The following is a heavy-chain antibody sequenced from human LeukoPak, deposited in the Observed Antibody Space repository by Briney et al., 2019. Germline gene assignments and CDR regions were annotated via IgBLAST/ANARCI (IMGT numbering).Heavy chain of an antibody. Sequence: GASVKVSCRASGYTFTDYSIYWVRQAPGQGLEWMGWIKPGSGATSYAQKFQGRVTLTRDTSISTGYMDLSRLTSDDTAVYYCSRDSGSRGKGYWGQGTLVTVSS. V-gene: IGHV1-2*02. CDR1: GYTFTDYS. CDR2: IKPGSGAT. CDR3: SRDSGSRGKGY. D-gene: IGHD6-19*01. J-gene: IGHJ4*02.